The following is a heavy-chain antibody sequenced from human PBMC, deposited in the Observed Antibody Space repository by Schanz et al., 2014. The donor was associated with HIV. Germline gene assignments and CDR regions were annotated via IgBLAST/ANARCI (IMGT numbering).Heavy chain of an antibody. CDR3: ARALNRGSSSWYIWYFDY. D-gene: IGHD6-13*01. J-gene: IGHJ4*02. CDR2: IYYSGST. CDR1: GGSISSYY. V-gene: IGHV4-59*01. Sequence: QVQLQESGPGLVKPSETLSLTCTVSGGSISSYYWSWIRQPPGKGLEWIGYIYYSGSTKYNPSLKSRITISVDTSKNQFSLKMDSVTAADTAVYYCARALNRGSSSWYIWYFDYWGQGTLVTVS.